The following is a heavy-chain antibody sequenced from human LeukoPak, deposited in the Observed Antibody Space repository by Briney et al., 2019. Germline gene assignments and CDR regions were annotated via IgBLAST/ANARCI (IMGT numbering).Heavy chain of an antibody. D-gene: IGHD6-13*01. J-gene: IGHJ1*01. CDR3: ARAIAAAGAQYFQR. Sequence: GASVKVSCKASGYTFTSYYMHWVRQAPGQGPEWMGIIYTSDGSARYAQKFQGRVTMTRDTSTGTLYMELSSLRSEDTAVYYCARAIAAAGAQYFQRWGHGILVSASS. CDR1: GYTFTSYY. V-gene: IGHV1-46*01. CDR2: IYTSDGSA.